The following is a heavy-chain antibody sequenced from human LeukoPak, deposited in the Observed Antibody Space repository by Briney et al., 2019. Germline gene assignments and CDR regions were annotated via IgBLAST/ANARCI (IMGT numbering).Heavy chain of an antibody. J-gene: IGHJ4*02. CDR2: IIPILGIA. CDR1: GGTFSSYA. V-gene: IGHV1-69*04. Sequence: GASVKVSCKASGGTFSSYAISWVRQAPGQGLEWMGRIIPILGIANYAQKFQGRVTITADKSTSTAYMELSSLRSEDTAVYYCARGYDIFRDYFDYWGQGTLVTVSS. D-gene: IGHD3-9*01. CDR3: ARGYDIFRDYFDY.